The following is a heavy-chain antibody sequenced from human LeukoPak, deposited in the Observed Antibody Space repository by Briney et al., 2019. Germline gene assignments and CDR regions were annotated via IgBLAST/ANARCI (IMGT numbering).Heavy chain of an antibody. CDR2: IWYDGSNK. J-gene: IGHJ4*02. CDR1: GFTFSSYG. Sequence: GGSLRLSCAASGFTFSSYGMHWVRQAPGKELEWVAVIWYDGSNKYYADSVKGRFTISRDNSKNTLYLQMNSLRAEDTAVYYCARADALLWFGETDWGQGTLVTVSS. CDR3: ARADALLWFGETD. D-gene: IGHD3-10*01. V-gene: IGHV3-33*01.